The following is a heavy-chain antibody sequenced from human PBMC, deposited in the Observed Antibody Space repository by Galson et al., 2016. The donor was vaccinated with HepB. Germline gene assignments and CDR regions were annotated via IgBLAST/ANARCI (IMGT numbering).Heavy chain of an antibody. Sequence: SETLSLTCTVSSDPVTSGTYYWSWVRQSPGKGLDWIGYIHDSGNSNYNPSIKSRVTISRDTSKNQSFLELTSVTAADTAVYYCARDEGFYNGMVVWGQGTTVTVAS. J-gene: IGHJ6*02. CDR1: SDPVTSGTYY. V-gene: IGHV4-61*01. CDR3: ARDEGFYNGMVV. D-gene: IGHD2-2*02. CDR2: IHDSGNS.